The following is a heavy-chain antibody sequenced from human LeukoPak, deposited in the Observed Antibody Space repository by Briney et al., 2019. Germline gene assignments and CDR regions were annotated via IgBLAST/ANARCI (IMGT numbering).Heavy chain of an antibody. CDR2: ISTSGEST. Sequence: GGSLRLSCAASGFTFSRYDMTWVRQAPGKGLEWVSLISTSGESTHYADSVKGRFTISRDNTKNSLYLQINSLRAEDTAVYYCAREETTVTCFDYWGQGTLVTVSS. V-gene: IGHV3-21*01. CDR1: GFTFSRYD. D-gene: IGHD4-17*01. J-gene: IGHJ4*02. CDR3: AREETTVTCFDY.